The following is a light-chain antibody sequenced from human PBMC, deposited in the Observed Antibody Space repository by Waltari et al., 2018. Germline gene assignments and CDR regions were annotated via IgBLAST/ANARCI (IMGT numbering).Light chain of an antibody. J-gene: IGKJ2*01. Sequence: IQMTQFPSSLSASVGDNITISCRASQTIDVYLNWYQQRPPKAPKLLMYTASRLQSGAPSRFSGSGSGTVFTLNVSSLQPEDFATYYCQQTYSVPYTFGQGTKVEIK. V-gene: IGKV1-39*01. CDR3: QQTYSVPYT. CDR1: QTIDVY. CDR2: TAS.